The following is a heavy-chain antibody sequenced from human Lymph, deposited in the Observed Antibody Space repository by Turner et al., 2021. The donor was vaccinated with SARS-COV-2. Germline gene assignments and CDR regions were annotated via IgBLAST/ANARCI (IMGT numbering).Heavy chain of an antibody. D-gene: IGHD2-2*01. J-gene: IGHJ5*02. CDR3: ARDSPYCSSTSCYDP. CDR1: GGTFSRYA. CDR2: IIPIIDIA. V-gene: IGHV1-69*10. Sequence: QVQLVQSGAEVKKPGSSVKVSCKASGGTFSRYAITWVRQAPGQGLEWMGGIIPIIDIANYAQKIQGRATINAEKSTSTAYMELSSLRSEDTAGYYCARDSPYCSSTSCYDPWGQGTLVTVSS.